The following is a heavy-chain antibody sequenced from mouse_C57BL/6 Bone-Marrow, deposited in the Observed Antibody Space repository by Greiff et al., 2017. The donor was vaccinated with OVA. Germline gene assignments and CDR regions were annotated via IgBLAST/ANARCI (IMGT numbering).Heavy chain of an antibody. D-gene: IGHD2-3*01. CDR3: AIYDGAY. CDR1: GYSITSGYY. Sequence: EVQVVESGPGLVKPSQSLSLTCSVTGYSITSGYYWNWIRQFPGNKLEWMGYISYDGSNNYNPSLKNRISITRDTSKNQFFLKLNSVTTEDTATYYCAIYDGAYWGQGTLVTVSA. V-gene: IGHV3-6*01. CDR2: ISYDGSN. J-gene: IGHJ3*01.